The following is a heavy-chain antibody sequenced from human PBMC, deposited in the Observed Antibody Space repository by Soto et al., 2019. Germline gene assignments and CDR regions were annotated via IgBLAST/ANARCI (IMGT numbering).Heavy chain of an antibody. Sequence: GGSLRLSCTASGFTFGDYAMSWFRQAPGKGLEWVGFIRSKAYGGTTEYAASVKGRFTISRDDSKSIAYLQMNSLKTEDTAVYYCTSSGASTYPDYWGLGTLVTVSS. CDR3: TSSGASTYPDY. D-gene: IGHD2-2*01. CDR2: IRSKAYGGTT. J-gene: IGHJ4*02. CDR1: GFTFGDYA. V-gene: IGHV3-49*03.